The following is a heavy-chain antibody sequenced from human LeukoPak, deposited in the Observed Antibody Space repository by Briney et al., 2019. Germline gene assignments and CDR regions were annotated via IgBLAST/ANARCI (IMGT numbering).Heavy chain of an antibody. J-gene: IGHJ3*02. CDR2: IFYSGST. V-gene: IGHV4-4*02. CDR1: GGSISSSNW. CDR3: AKSNGYGLVDI. D-gene: IGHD3-10*01. Sequence: SGTLSLTCAVSGGSISSSNWWSWVRQPPGKGLEWIGNIFYSGSTYYNPSLRSRVTISLDTSRNQFSLKLNSVTAADTAVYYCAKSNGYGLVDIWGQGTMVTVSS.